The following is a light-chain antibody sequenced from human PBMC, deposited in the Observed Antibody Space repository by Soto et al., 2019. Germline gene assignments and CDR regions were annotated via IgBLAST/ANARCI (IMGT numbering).Light chain of an antibody. V-gene: IGKV1-5*01. J-gene: IGKJ3*01. CDR3: QQSYNAPFN. CDR2: DAS. CDR1: QSISSW. Sequence: DIQMTQSPSTLSASVGDRVTITFRASQSISSWLAWYQQKPGKAPKLLIYDASSLESGVPSRFSASGSGSDFTLTINSLQPEDLATYYCQQSYNAPFNFGPGTKVDIK.